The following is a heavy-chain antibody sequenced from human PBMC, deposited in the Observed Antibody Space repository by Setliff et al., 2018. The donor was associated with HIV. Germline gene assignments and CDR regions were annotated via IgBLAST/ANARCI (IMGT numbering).Heavy chain of an antibody. V-gene: IGHV3-15*05. Sequence: PGGSLRLSCAASGFTFSNAWLSWVRQSPRKGLEWLARIKSKSDGGTTSYAAPVKDRFTISRDDSRNTLYLQMHSMKSDDTATYYCVGHYYDPLTGYYVWFFDVWGRGTLVTVSS. CDR3: VGHYYDPLTGYYVWFFDV. CDR2: IKSKSDGGTT. D-gene: IGHD3-9*01. CDR1: GFTFSNAW. J-gene: IGHJ2*01.